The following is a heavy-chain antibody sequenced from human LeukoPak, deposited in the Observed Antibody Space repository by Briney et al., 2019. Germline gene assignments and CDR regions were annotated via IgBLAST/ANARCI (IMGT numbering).Heavy chain of an antibody. D-gene: IGHD6-19*01. Sequence: PGGSLRLSCAASGFTFSSYAMSWVRQAPGKGPEWVSAISGSGGSTYYADSVKGRFTISRDSSKNTLYLQMNSLRAEDTAVYYCANLGYSSGWYASFYRGQGTLVTVSS. CDR3: ANLGYSSGWYASFY. J-gene: IGHJ4*02. CDR2: ISGSGGST. CDR1: GFTFSSYA. V-gene: IGHV3-23*01.